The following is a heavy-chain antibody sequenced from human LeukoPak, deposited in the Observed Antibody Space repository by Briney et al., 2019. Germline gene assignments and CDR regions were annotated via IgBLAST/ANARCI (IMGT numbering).Heavy chain of an antibody. CDR2: IYYSGST. CDR3: ARSLGYCSSTSCQGAFDI. J-gene: IGHJ3*02. Sequence: SETLSLTCTVSGGSISSSSYYWGWIRQPPGKGLEWTGSIYYSGSTYYNPSLKSRVTISVDTSKNQFSLKLSSVTAADTAVYYCARSLGYCSSTSCQGAFDIRGQGTMVTVSS. CDR1: GGSISSSSYY. D-gene: IGHD2-2*01. V-gene: IGHV4-39*07.